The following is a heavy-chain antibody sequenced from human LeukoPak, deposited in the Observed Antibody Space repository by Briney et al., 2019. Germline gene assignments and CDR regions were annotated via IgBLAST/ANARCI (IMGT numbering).Heavy chain of an antibody. V-gene: IGHV4-59*08. D-gene: IGHD3-16*01. CDR3: ARLYDNNRHYDAHFVC. Sequence: PSETLSLTCSCSGGSISSYCLSWILQPPGKGLEWIGYIYYRSTNYNPSLKSRVTISIDTSKNQLSLKLSSVTAADTAVYYCARLYDNNRHYDAHFVCWGQGTLVTVSS. CDR2: IYYRST. CDR1: GGSISSYC. J-gene: IGHJ4*02.